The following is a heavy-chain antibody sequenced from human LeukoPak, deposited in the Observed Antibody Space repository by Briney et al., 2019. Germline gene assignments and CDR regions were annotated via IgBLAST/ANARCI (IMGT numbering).Heavy chain of an antibody. CDR1: GFSLSSSRMC. D-gene: IGHD3-9*01. V-gene: IGHV2-70*01. CDR2: IDWDDDK. Sequence: SGPTLVNPTQTLTLTCTFSGFSLSSSRMCVSWIRQPPGKALEWLALIDWDDDKYYSTSLKTRLTISKDTSKNQVVLTMTNVDPVDTATYFCARIDILTGADFDFWGQETLVTVSS. CDR3: ARIDILTGADFDF. J-gene: IGHJ4*02.